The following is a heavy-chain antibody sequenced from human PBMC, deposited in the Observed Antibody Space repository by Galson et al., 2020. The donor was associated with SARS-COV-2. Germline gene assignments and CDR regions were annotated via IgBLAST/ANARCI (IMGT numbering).Heavy chain of an antibody. J-gene: IGHJ4*02. CDR2: ISYDGSNK. CDR1: GFTFSSYG. Sequence: GESLKISCAASGFTFSSYGMHWVRQAPGKGLEWVAVISYDGSNKYYADSVKGRFTISRDNSKNTLYLQMNSLRAEDTAVYYCARDRSSWYVDYWGQGTLVTVAS. CDR3: ARDRSSWYVDY. D-gene: IGHD6-13*01. V-gene: IGHV3-30*03.